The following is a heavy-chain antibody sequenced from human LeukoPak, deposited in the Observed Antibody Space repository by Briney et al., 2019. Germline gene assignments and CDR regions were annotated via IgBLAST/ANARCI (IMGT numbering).Heavy chain of an antibody. V-gene: IGHV3-30*04. CDR1: GFTFSNYA. CDR3: AKDVKFSWPFYFDY. Sequence: GRSLRLSCAASGFTFSNYALHWVRQAPGKGLEWVAVISYDDTNKYYVDSVKGRFTISRGNSKNTLFLQMNSLRAEDTAVYSCAKDVKFSWPFYFDYWGQGILVTVSS. D-gene: IGHD5-12*01. J-gene: IGHJ4*02. CDR2: ISYDDTNK.